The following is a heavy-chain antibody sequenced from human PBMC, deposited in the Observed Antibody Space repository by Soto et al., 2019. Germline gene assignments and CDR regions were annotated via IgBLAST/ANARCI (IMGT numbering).Heavy chain of an antibody. CDR3: ARWPTVSRPTYGMDV. D-gene: IGHD4-4*01. J-gene: IGHJ6*02. CDR2: IIPMFNIT. V-gene: IGHV1-69*13. CDR1: GGTFVSYV. Sequence: GASVKVSCKASGGTFVSYVYNWVRQAPGQGLEWMGGIIPMFNITNYAQKFQGRITITADESTTTAYMELSGLKSEDTAVYFCARWPTVSRPTYGMDVWGQGTTVTVSS.